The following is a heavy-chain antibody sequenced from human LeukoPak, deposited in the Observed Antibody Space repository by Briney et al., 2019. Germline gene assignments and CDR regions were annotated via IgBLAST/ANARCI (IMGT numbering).Heavy chain of an antibody. CDR1: GVSFYDYY. D-gene: IGHD2-21*02. J-gene: IGHJ4*02. Sequence: SETLSLSCAVSGVSFYDYYGSWGRQTPGKGLEWIGEINDSRYTKDTPSLRSGGTLSIETSTKQISLNQRSVTVGETGLYYCTRMTAGHDYWGQGTLVPVSS. V-gene: IGHV4-34*01. CDR3: TRMTAGHDY. CDR2: INDSRYT.